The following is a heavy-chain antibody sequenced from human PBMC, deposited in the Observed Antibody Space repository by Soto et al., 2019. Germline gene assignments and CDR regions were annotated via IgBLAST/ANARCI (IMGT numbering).Heavy chain of an antibody. CDR3: AKGFYDSSGLLDY. CDR1: GFTFSSYA. J-gene: IGHJ4*02. CDR2: ISYDGSNK. D-gene: IGHD3-22*01. V-gene: IGHV3-30-3*01. Sequence: LRLSCAASGFTFSSYAMHWVRQAPGKGLEWVAVISYDGSNKYYADSVKGRFTISRDNSKNTLYLQMNSLRAEDTAAYYCAKGFYDSSGLLDYWGQGTLVTVSS.